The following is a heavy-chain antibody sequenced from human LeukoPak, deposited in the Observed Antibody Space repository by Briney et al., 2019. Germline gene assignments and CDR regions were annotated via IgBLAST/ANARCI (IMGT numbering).Heavy chain of an antibody. V-gene: IGHV3-23*01. CDR1: GFTFSTYA. Sequence: PGGSLRLSCASSGFTFSTYAMSWVRQAPGKGLEWVSGISASGGSTYYADSVKGRFTISRDNSKNTLYLQMNSLRAEDTAVYYCARDLRLTIAAAYSFDHWGQGTLVTVSS. CDR2: ISASGGST. D-gene: IGHD6-13*01. CDR3: ARDLRLTIAAAYSFDH. J-gene: IGHJ4*02.